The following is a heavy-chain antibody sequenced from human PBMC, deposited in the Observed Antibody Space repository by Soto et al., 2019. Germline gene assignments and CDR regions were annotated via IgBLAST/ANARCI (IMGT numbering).Heavy chain of an antibody. Sequence: SVKVSCKASGGTFSSYAISWVRQAPGQGLEWMGGIIPIFGTANYAQKFQGRVTITADKSTSTAYMELSSLRSEDTAVYYCARGGHYGISGPVYFGYCGQGTMVTVST. D-gene: IGHD1-20*01. CDR3: ARGGHYGISGPVYFGY. CDR2: IIPIFGTA. CDR1: GGTFSSYA. J-gene: IGHJ4*02. V-gene: IGHV1-69*06.